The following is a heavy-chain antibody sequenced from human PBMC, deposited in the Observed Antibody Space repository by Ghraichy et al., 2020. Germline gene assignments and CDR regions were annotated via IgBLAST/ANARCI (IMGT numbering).Heavy chain of an antibody. Sequence: LSLTCAASGFTFSSYAMSWVRQAPGKGLEWVSAISGSGGSTYYADSVKGRFTISRDNSKNTLYLQMNSLRAEDTAVYYCAKDELLWFGEPHDAFDIWGQGTMVTVSS. CDR2: ISGSGGST. CDR3: AKDELLWFGEPHDAFDI. J-gene: IGHJ3*02. CDR1: GFTFSSYA. V-gene: IGHV3-23*01. D-gene: IGHD3-10*01.